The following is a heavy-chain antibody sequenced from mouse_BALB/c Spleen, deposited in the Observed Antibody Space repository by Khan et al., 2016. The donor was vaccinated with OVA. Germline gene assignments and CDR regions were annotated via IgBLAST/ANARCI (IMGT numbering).Heavy chain of an antibody. CDR3: ASGGLRWDFDY. CDR1: GYTFINYW. V-gene: IGHV1-7*01. D-gene: IGHD3-1*01. J-gene: IGHJ2*01. Sequence: QVQLQQSGAELAKPGASVKMSCKASGYTFINYWIPWVKQRPGQGLEWIGYINPSTGYTEYNQNFKDKATLTADKSSSTAYMQLSSLTSEDSAVDVCASGGLRWDFDYWGQGTTLTVSS. CDR2: INPSTGYT.